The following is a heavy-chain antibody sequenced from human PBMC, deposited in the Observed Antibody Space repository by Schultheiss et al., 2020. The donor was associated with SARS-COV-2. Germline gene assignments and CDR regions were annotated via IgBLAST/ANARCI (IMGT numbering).Heavy chain of an antibody. CDR2: ISGSGGST. CDR1: GFTFSSYA. J-gene: IGHJ4*02. V-gene: IGHV3-23*01. CDR3: AKVYSRLLRGFGELPPLFFDY. Sequence: GGSLRLSCAASGFTFSSYAMSWVRQAPGKGLEWVSAISGSGGSTYYADSVKGRFTISRDNSKNTLYLQMNSLRAEDTAVYYCAKVYSRLLRGFGELPPLFFDYWGQGTLVTVSS. D-gene: IGHD3-10*01.